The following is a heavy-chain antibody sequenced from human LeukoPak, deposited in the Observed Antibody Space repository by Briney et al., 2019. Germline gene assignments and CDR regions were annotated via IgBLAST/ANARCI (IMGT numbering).Heavy chain of an antibody. CDR2: IYPGDSDT. CDR1: GYSFTSYW. Sequence: GESLKISCKGSGYSFTSYWIGWVRQMPGKGLEWMGIIYPGDSDTRYSPSFQGQVTISADKSISTAYLQWSSLKASDTAMYYCARAGPYYDSSGYYYRLSYWGQGTLVTVSS. V-gene: IGHV5-51*01. CDR3: ARAGPYYDSSGYYYRLSY. D-gene: IGHD3-22*01. J-gene: IGHJ4*02.